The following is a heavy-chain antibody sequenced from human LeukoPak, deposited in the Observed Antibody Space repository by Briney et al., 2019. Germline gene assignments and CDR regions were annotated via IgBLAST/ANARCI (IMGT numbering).Heavy chain of an antibody. Sequence: SETLSLTCTVSGGSISSYYWSWIRQPPGKGLEWIGYIYYSGSTNYNPSLKSRVTISVDTSKNQFSLKLSSVTAADTAVCYCATGGILHYDILSGYCRDDAFDIWGQGTMVTVSS. CDR3: ATGGILHYDILSGYCRDDAFDI. V-gene: IGHV4-59*08. CDR2: IYYSGST. CDR1: GGSISSYY. D-gene: IGHD3-9*01. J-gene: IGHJ3*02.